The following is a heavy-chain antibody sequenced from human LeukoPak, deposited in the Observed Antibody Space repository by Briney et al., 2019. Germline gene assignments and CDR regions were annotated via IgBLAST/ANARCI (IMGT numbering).Heavy chain of an antibody. CDR3: ASVVVVTAGALDY. Sequence: ASVKVSCKASGGTFSSYAISWVRQAPGQGLEWMGGIIPIFGTANYAQKFQGRVTITADESTSTAYMELSSLRSEDTAVYYCASVVVVTAGALDYWGQGTLVTVSS. CDR2: IIPIFGTA. D-gene: IGHD2-21*02. V-gene: IGHV1-69*13. CDR1: GGTFSSYA. J-gene: IGHJ4*02.